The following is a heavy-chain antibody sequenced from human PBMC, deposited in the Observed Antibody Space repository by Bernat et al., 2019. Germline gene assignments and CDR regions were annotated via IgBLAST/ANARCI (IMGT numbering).Heavy chain of an antibody. V-gene: IGHV3-23*01. Sequence: EVQLLDSGGGLVQPGGSLRLSCAASGFAFSEYAMTWVRQAPGKGLDWVSAISSSGGNIFYADSVKGRFTISRDNSKNTLYLQMNSLRVEDTAVYYCAKGVKGDLDVWGQGTTVTVSS. J-gene: IGHJ6*02. D-gene: IGHD3-16*01. CDR3: AKGVKGDLDV. CDR2: ISSSGGNI. CDR1: GFAFSEYA.